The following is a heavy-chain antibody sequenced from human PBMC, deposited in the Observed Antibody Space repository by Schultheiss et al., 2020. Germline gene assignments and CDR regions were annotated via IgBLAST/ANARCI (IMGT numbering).Heavy chain of an antibody. J-gene: IGHJ6*02. V-gene: IGHV5-51*01. CDR3: ARLTIFGVVISYYYYGMDV. CDR2: IYPGDSDT. CDR1: GYSFTSYW. Sequence: GESLKISCKGSGYSFTSYWIGWVRQMPGKGLEWMGIIYPGDSDTRYSPSFQGQVTISADKSISTAYLQWSSLKASDTAMYYCARLTIFGVVISYYYYGMDVWGQGTTVTVSS. D-gene: IGHD3-3*01.